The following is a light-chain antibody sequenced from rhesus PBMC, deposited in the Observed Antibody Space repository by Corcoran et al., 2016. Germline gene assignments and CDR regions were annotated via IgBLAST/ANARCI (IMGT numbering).Light chain of an antibody. CDR3: QQYSSRPLT. Sequence: DIQMTQSPSSLSASVGDTVTITCRASQGISSWLAWYQQKPGKAPKLLIYKAPSLQSGVPSRFSGSGSGTDFTLTISSLQSEDFATYYCQQYSSRPLTFGGGTKVEIK. V-gene: IGKV1-22*01. CDR1: QGISSW. J-gene: IGKJ4*01. CDR2: KAP.